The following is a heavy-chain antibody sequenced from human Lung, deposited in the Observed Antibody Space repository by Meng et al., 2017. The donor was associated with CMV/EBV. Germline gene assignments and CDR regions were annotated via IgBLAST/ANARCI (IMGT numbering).Heavy chain of an antibody. V-gene: IGHV3-21*04. D-gene: IGHD3-16*01. J-gene: IGHJ6*02. CDR2: ISTTSTYI. CDR3: ARSWDGMDV. Sequence: GESLKISCAASGFTFSAYAMNWVRQTPGKGLEWVSSISTTSTYIYYSDSVKGRFTISRDNAKNSLYLQMSSLRAEDTALYYCARSWDGMDVWGQGPTVTVSS. CDR1: GFTFSAYA.